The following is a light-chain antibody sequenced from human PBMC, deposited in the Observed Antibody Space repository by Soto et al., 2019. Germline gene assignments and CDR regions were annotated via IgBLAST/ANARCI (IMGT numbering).Light chain of an antibody. CDR3: QHCDTSTPGFP. CDR2: DAS. J-gene: IGKJ3*01. Sequence: EIVLTQSPGTLSLSPGERATLSCRASQSVDSTYLAWYQQKPGQAPRLLIYDASSRAAGVPDRFSGSGSGTEFTLTISSLEPEDFAVYFCQHCDTSTPGFPLAPGTKVDIK. V-gene: IGKV3-20*01. CDR1: QSVDSTY.